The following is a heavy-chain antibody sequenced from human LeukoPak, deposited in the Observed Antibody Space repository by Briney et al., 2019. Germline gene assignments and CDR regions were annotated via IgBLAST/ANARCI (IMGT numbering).Heavy chain of an antibody. D-gene: IGHD3-22*01. CDR2: INPSGGST. CDR3: ARDPPSRDDSSGYYPSYYFDY. J-gene: IGHJ4*02. CDR1: GYTFTSYY. Sequence: GASVKVSCKASGYTFTSYYMHWVRQAPGHGLEWMGIINPSGGSTSYAQKFQGRVTMTRDTSTSTVYMELSSLRSEDTAVYYCARDPPSRDDSSGYYPSYYFDYWGQGTLVTVSS. V-gene: IGHV1-46*01.